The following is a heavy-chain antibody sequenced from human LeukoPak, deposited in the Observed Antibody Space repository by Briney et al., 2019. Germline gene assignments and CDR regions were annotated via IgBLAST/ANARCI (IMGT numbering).Heavy chain of an antibody. D-gene: IGHD4/OR15-4a*01. CDR2: IYSGTT. CDR1: GYSVSDNS. V-gene: IGHV3-53*01. J-gene: IGHJ4*02. Sequence: GGSLRLSCTVSGYSVSDNSMSWVRQAPGKGLEWVSFIYSGTTHYSDSVKGRFTISRDNSKNTLYLQMNSLRAEDTAVYYCARRAGAYSHPYDYWGQGTLVTVSS. CDR3: ARRAGAYSHPYDY.